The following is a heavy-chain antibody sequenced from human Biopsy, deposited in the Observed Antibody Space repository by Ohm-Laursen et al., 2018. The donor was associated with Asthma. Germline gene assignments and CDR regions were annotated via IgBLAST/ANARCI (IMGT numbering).Heavy chain of an antibody. V-gene: IGHV4-61*01. J-gene: IGHJ2*01. CDR1: GRSVSSGSDY. Sequence: SETLSLTCTVSGRSVSSGSDYWSWIRQPPGKGLAWVRYISYSGSTDYNPSLKSRLTISMDTSKNQFSLKLSSVTAADTAVYYCARVPTTLRYFDLWGRGTLVTVSS. CDR2: ISYSGST. CDR3: ARVPTTLRYFDL. D-gene: IGHD2-15*01.